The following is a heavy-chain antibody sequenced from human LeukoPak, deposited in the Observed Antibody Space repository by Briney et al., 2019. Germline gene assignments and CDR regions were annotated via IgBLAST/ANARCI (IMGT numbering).Heavy chain of an antibody. J-gene: IGHJ4*02. D-gene: IGHD3-22*01. CDR3: ARSLTMIVAALGY. V-gene: IGHV1-2*02. CDR2: INPNSGGT. Sequence: GASVKVSCKASGYTFTGYYMHWVRQAPGQGLEWMGWINPNSGGTNYAQKFQGRVTMTRDTSISTAYMELSRLRSDDTAVYYCARSLTMIVAALGYWGQGTLVTVSS. CDR1: GYTFTGYY.